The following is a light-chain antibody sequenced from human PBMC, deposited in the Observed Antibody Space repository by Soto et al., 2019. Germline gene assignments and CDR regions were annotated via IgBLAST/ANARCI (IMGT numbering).Light chain of an antibody. J-gene: IGLJ3*02. CDR3: AAWDDSLKGWV. Sequence: QSVLTQPPSASGTPGQRVTISSSGGSSNIGSYSVNWYQQVPGTAPRLLIYSDNQRPSGVPDRFSGSKSGTSASLAISGLQSEDEADYYCAAWDDSLKGWVFGGGTQLTVL. CDR2: SDN. V-gene: IGLV1-44*01. CDR1: SSNIGSYS.